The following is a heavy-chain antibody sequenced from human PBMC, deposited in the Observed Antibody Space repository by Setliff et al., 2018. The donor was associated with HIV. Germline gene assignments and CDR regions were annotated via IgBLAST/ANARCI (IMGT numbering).Heavy chain of an antibody. CDR1: GFTFTDFY. CDR3: ARDVAEMIVPLDDS. V-gene: IGHV1-2*06. Sequence: GASVKVSCKASGFTFTDFYFHWVQQAPGQGLEWVGRINPNNGATNYAQRFQGRVTITSDSSITTVYVDLSSLRSDDTAVYYCARDVAEMIVPLDDSWGQGTLVTVSS. D-gene: IGHD3-22*01. CDR2: INPNNGAT. J-gene: IGHJ4*02.